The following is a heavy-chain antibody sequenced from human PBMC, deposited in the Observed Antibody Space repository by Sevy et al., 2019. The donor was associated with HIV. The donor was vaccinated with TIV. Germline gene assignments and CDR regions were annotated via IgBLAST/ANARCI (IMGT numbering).Heavy chain of an antibody. J-gene: IGHJ6*02. D-gene: IGHD1-7*01. CDR1: GFTFSSYC. CDR2: ISDSSSYI. V-gene: IGHV3-21*01. CDR3: ARLTPSPELELTSYYYYGMDV. Sequence: GGSLRLSCAASGFTFSSYCLSWVRQAPGKGLEWVSSISDSSSYIYYADSVKGRFTISRDNARNSLFLQMSSLRAEDTAVYYYARLTPSPELELTSYYYYGMDVWGQGTTVTVSS.